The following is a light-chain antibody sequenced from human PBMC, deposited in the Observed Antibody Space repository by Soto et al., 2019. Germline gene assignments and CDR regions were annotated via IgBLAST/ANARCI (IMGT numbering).Light chain of an antibody. V-gene: IGKV2-28*01. CDR2: WGS. Sequence: DIVMTQSPLSLPVTPGEPASISCRSSQSLLNSYGNHYSDWYVQKPGQSPQLLIYWGSTRASGVPDRIRGRGSGTEWTLKISRGEAEDVGDYHCMQGEQTPSTLGQGTRLE. J-gene: IGKJ5*01. CDR3: MQGEQTPST. CDR1: QSLLNSYGNHY.